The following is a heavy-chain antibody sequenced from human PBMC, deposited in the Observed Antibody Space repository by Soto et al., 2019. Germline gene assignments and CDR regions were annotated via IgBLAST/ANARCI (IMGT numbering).Heavy chain of an antibody. J-gene: IGHJ5*02. CDR1: GFTFSSYG. CDR2: ISYDGSNK. V-gene: IGHV3-30*18. CDR3: AKDRWFDP. Sequence: GGSLRLSCAASGFTFSSYGMHWVRQAPGKGLEWVAVISYDGSNKYYADSVKGRFTISRDNSKNTLYLQMNSLRAEDTAVYYCAKDRWFDPWGQGTLVTVSS.